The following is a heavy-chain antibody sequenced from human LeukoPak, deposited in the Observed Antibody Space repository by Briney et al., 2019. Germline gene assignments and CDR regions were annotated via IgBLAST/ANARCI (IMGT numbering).Heavy chain of an antibody. J-gene: IGHJ4*02. D-gene: IGHD3-22*01. CDR1: GFTFSDYY. V-gene: IGHV3-11*01. CDR3: ARVLVYDSSGYYY. CDR2: ISSSGNTV. Sequence: GGSLRLSCAASGFTFSDYYMSWFRQAPGKGLEWVSYISSSGNTVYYADSVKGRFTISRDNAKNSLYLQMNSLRAEDTAVYYCARVLVYDSSGYYYWGQGTLVTVSS.